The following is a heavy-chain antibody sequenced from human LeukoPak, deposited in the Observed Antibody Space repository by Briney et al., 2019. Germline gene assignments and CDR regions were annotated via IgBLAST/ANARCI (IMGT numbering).Heavy chain of an antibody. V-gene: IGHV3-48*03. D-gene: IGHD6-19*01. J-gene: IGHJ4*02. CDR3: ARGTSSGWPDYLDY. CDR2: ISSSGSTI. Sequence: GGSLRLSCAASGFTFSSYEMNWVRQAPGKVLEWVSYISSSGSTIYYADSVKGRFTISRDNAKNSLYLQTNSLRPEDTAVYYCARGTSSGWPDYLDYWGQGTLVSVSS. CDR1: GFTFSSYE.